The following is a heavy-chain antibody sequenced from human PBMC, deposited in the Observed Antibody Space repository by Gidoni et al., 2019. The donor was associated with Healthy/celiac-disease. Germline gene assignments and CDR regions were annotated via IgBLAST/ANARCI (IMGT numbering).Heavy chain of an antibody. CDR3: ARDYGSGSYYRYYYGMDV. CDR1: GFTFSSYS. Sequence: EVQLVASGGGLVQLGGSLRLSCAASGFTFSSYSMNWVRQAPGKGLEWVSYISSSSSTIYYADSVKGRFTISRDNAKNSLYLQMNSLRDEDTAVYYCARDYGSGSYYRYYYGMDVWGQGTTVTVSS. V-gene: IGHV3-48*02. J-gene: IGHJ6*02. D-gene: IGHD3-10*01. CDR2: ISSSSSTI.